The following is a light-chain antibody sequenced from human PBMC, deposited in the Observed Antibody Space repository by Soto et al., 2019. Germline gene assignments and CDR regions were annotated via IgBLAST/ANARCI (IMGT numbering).Light chain of an antibody. CDR3: QQFRSFPIA. J-gene: IGKJ5*01. CDR2: GAS. CDR1: QGVSSN. V-gene: IGKV3-15*01. Sequence: TQSPGTLSLSQGERAALSCWASQGVSSNLAWYQQTTGKAPRLLIYGASTRATGIPARLRASGYGTDLTTTISSMQTEDFETYYCQQFRSFPIAFGQGTRLEI.